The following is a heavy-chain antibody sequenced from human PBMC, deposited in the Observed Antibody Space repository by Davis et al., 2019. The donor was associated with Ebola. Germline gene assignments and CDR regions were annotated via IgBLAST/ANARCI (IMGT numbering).Heavy chain of an antibody. CDR1: GGSISSGDYY. CDR3: ARGVRWSGYYPFDY. D-gene: IGHD3-3*01. V-gene: IGHV4-39*07. Sequence: PSETLSLTCTVSGGSISSGDYYWSWIRQPPGKGLEWIGEINHSGSTNYNPSLKSRVTISVDTSKNQFSLKLSSVTAADTAVYYCARGVRWSGYYPFDYWGQGTLVTVSS. CDR2: INHSGST. J-gene: IGHJ4*02.